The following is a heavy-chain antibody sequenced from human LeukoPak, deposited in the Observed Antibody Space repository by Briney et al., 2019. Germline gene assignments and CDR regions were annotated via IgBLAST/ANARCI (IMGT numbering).Heavy chain of an antibody. CDR3: ARDPAGRGGDY. CDR2: ISAYNGNT. V-gene: IGHV1-18*01. D-gene: IGHD3-16*01. Sequence: ASVKVSCKASGGTFSSYAISWVRQAPGQGLEWMGWISAYNGNTNCAQKLQGRVTMTTDTSTSTAYMELRSLRSDDTAVYYCARDPAGRGGDYWGQGTLVTVSS. J-gene: IGHJ4*02. CDR1: GGTFSSYA.